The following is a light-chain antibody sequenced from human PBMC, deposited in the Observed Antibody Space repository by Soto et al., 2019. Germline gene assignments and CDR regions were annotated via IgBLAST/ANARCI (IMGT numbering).Light chain of an antibody. J-gene: IGKJ1*01. CDR2: GAS. CDR3: QQSDNWPPT. CDR1: RSVSTK. V-gene: IGKV3-15*01. Sequence: EIVMTQSPATLSLSPGERATLSCRASRSVSTKLVWYQHKPGQPPRLLISGASARATGIPDRFSGSGSGTDSTLTIASLQSEDFAFYYCQQSDNWPPTFGHGTKVEIK.